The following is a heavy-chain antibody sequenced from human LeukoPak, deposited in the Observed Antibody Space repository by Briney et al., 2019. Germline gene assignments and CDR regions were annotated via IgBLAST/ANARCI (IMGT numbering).Heavy chain of an antibody. CDR1: GFTVSNNY. J-gene: IGHJ6*03. CDR3: ARFAAGGSYYYYMDV. V-gene: IGHV3-48*01. Sequence: GGSLRLSCAASGFTVSNNYMSWVRQPPGKGLEWVSNIGTSSTTIYYADSVKGRFTISRDNAKNSLYLQMNSLRADDTAVYYYARFAAGGSYYYYMDVWGKGTTVTVSS. CDR2: IGTSSTTI. D-gene: IGHD6-25*01.